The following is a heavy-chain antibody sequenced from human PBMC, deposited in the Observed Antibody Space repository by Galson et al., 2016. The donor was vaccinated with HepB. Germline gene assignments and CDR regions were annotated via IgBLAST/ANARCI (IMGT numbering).Heavy chain of an antibody. D-gene: IGHD2-2*02. J-gene: IGHJ5*02. Sequence: SVKVSCKASGYTFTSYAMHWVRQAPGQSLEWMGWINAANGNARYSQKFQGRVTISTDTSATIAYMELSSLRSEDTALYYCARSAPSGPINWFHPWGQGTLVTVSS. CDR3: ARSAPSGPINWFHP. V-gene: IGHV1-3*01. CDR2: INAANGNA. CDR1: GYTFTSYA.